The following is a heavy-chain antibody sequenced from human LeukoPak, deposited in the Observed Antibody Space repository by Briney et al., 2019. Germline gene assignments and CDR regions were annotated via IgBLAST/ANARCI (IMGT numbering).Heavy chain of an antibody. Sequence: ASVKVSCKASGYTFTGYYMHWVRQAPGQGLEWMGWISAYNGNTNCAQKLQGRVTMTTDTSTSTAYMELRSLRSDDTAVYYCARDQEWLRSYYFDYWGQGTLVTVSS. V-gene: IGHV1-18*04. CDR1: GYTFTGYY. D-gene: IGHD5-12*01. J-gene: IGHJ4*02. CDR2: ISAYNGNT. CDR3: ARDQEWLRSYYFDY.